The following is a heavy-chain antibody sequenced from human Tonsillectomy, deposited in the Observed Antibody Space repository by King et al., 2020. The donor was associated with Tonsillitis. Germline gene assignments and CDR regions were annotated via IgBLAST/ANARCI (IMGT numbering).Heavy chain of an antibody. CDR1: GGTFTSFA. CDR2: IIPIFGSA. Sequence: VQLVQSGPEVKKPGSSVKVSCKASGGTFTSFAISWVRQAPGQGLEWMGGIIPIFGSASYAQRFQGRVTITADESTSTAYMELNRLTSEDTAKYYCARDSPDVVRGATLGFFDYWGQGTLVTVSS. J-gene: IGHJ4*02. CDR3: ARDSPDVVRGATLGFFDY. D-gene: IGHD3-10*01. V-gene: IGHV1-69*12.